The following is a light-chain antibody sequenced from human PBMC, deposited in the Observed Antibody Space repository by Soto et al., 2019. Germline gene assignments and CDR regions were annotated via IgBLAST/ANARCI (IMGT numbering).Light chain of an antibody. CDR2: GAS. CDR1: QSVSSSY. CDR3: QQTYT. V-gene: IGKV3-20*01. Sequence: EIVLTQSPGTLSLSPGERATLSCRASQSVSSSYLAWYPQKPGQAPRLLIYGASSRATGIPDRFSGSGSGTDFTLTISRLEPEDFAVYYCQQTYTFGQGTKLEIK. J-gene: IGKJ2*01.